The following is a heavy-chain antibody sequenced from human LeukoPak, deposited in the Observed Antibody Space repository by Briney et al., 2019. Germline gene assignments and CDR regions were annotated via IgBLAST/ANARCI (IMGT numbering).Heavy chain of an antibody. D-gene: IGHD3-16*01. CDR3: AADLPGGAMFDP. V-gene: IGHV1-58*02. CDR1: GFTFISST. Sequence: SVKVSCKASGFTFISSTIQWVRQARGQRLEWMGWIVVGSGNTNYAQNFQEGVTITRDMSTSTAYMELSSLRSEDTAVYYCAADLPGGAMFDPWGQGTLVTVSS. CDR2: IVVGSGNT. J-gene: IGHJ5*02.